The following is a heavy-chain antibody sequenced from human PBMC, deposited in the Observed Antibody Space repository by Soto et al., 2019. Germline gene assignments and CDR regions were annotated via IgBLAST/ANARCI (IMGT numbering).Heavy chain of an antibody. CDR2: ITSAGSYI. J-gene: IGHJ6*02. CDR3: ARGILGGVRIDYGMHV. D-gene: IGHD2-8*02. V-gene: IGHV3-21*01. CDR1: GFTFSNYN. Sequence: EVQLVESGGGLGKPGGSLRLSCAASGFTFSNYNMNWVRQPPGKGLEWVSSITSAGSYIYYAESLKGRVTISRDNAKNSLFLQMNSLSAEDTALYFCARGILGGVRIDYGMHVWGQGTTVTVSS.